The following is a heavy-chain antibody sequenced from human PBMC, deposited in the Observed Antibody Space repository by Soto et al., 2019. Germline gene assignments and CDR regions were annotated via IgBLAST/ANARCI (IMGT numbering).Heavy chain of an antibody. CDR3: ARDHNDYVWGSYLNYGMDV. Sequence: VQLVESGGGVVQPGRSLRLSCAASGFTFSSYGMHWVRQAPGKGLEWVAVIWYDGSNKYYADSVKGRFTISRDNSKNTLYLQMNSLRAEDTAVYYCARDHNDYVWGSYLNYGMDVWGQGTTVTVSS. V-gene: IGHV3-33*01. CDR2: IWYDGSNK. J-gene: IGHJ6*02. D-gene: IGHD3-16*02. CDR1: GFTFSSYG.